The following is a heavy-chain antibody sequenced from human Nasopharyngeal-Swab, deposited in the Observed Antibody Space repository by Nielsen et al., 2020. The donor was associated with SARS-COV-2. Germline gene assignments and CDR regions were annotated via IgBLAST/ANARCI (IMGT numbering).Heavy chain of an antibody. J-gene: IGHJ3*02. D-gene: IGHD1-26*01. CDR1: GYSFTSYW. CDR2: IYPGDSDT. V-gene: IGHV5-51*01. CDR3: ARHGTQGPYQAGAFDI. Sequence: GESLKISCKGSGYSFTSYWIGWVRQMPGKGLEWMGIIYPGDSDTRYSPSFQGQVTISADKSISTAYLQWGSLKASDTAMYYCARHGTQGPYQAGAFDIWGQGTMVTVSS.